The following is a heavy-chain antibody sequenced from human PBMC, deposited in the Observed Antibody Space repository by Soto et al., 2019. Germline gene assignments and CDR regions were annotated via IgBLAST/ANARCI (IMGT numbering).Heavy chain of an antibody. D-gene: IGHD2-2*02. J-gene: IGHJ6*02. CDR2: ISAYNGNT. CDR3: ARVVPAAILAYYYYGMDV. V-gene: IGHV1-18*04. CDR1: GYTFTSYG. Sequence: QVQLVQSGAEVKKPGASVKVSCKASGYTFTSYGIGWVRQAPGQGLEWMGWISAYNGNTNYAQKLQGRATMTTDTSTSTAYMELRSLRSDDTAVYYCARVVPAAILAYYYYGMDVWGQGTTVTVSS.